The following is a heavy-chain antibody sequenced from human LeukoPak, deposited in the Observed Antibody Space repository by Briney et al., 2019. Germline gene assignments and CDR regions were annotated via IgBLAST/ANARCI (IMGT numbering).Heavy chain of an antibody. J-gene: IGHJ4*02. V-gene: IGHV3-21*05. Sequence: TGGSLRLSCAASGFTFSSYAMSWVRQAPGKGREWVSYISSSISYTNYADSVKGRFTISRDNAKNSLYLQMNSLRAEDTAVYYCARDGTVPPDYWGQGTLVTVSS. D-gene: IGHD4-17*01. CDR1: GFTFSSYA. CDR3: ARDGTVPPDY. CDR2: ISSSISYT.